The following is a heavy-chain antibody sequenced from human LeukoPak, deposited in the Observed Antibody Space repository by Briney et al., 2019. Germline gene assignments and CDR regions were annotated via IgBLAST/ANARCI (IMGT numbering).Heavy chain of an antibody. CDR1: GFTVSSNY. CDR3: ARGTNWGLYYYYYYMDV. Sequence: GGSLRLSCAASGFTVSSNYMSWVRQAPGKGLEWVSVIYSGGSTYYADSVKGRFTISRDNSKNTLYLQVNSLRAEDTAVYYCARGTNWGLYYYYYYMDVWGKGTTVTVSS. CDR2: IYSGGST. D-gene: IGHD7-27*01. V-gene: IGHV3-53*01. J-gene: IGHJ6*03.